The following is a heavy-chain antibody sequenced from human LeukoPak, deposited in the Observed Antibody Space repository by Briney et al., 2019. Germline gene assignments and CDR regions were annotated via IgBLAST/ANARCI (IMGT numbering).Heavy chain of an antibody. CDR3: ARYYDFWSGYDY. V-gene: IGHV4-61*02. CDR1: GGSISSGSYY. J-gene: IGHJ4*02. CDR2: IYTSGST. Sequence: PSQTLSLTCTVSGGSISSGSYYWSWIRQPAGKGLEWIGRIYTSGSTNYNPSLKSRVTISVDTSKNQFSLKLSSVTAADTAVYYCARYYDFWSGYDYWGQGTLVTVSS. D-gene: IGHD3-3*01.